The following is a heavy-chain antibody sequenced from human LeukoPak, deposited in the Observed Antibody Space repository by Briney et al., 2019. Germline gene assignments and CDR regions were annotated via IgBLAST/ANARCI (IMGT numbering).Heavy chain of an antibody. Sequence: SVKVSCKASGGTFSSYAISWVRQAPGQGLEWMGGIIPIFGTANYAQKFQGRVTITADESTSTAYMELSSLRSEDTAVYYCATDCSGGSCPSHYWGQGTLVTVSS. CDR3: ATDCSGGSCPSHY. D-gene: IGHD2-15*01. J-gene: IGHJ4*02. V-gene: IGHV1-69*13. CDR2: IIPIFGTA. CDR1: GGTFSSYA.